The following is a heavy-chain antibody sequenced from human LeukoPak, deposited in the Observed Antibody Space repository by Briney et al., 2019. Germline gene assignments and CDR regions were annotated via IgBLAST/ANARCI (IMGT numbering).Heavy chain of an antibody. CDR2: IYYSGST. J-gene: IGHJ4*02. Sequence: PSETLSLTCTVSGGSISSSSYYWGWIRQPPGKGLEWIGSIYYSGSTYYNPSLKSRVTISVDTSKNQFSLKLSSVTAADTAVYYCARSRWNWNYLVYWGQGALVTVSS. CDR1: GGSISSSSYY. CDR3: ARSRWNWNYLVY. V-gene: IGHV4-39*07. D-gene: IGHD1-1*01.